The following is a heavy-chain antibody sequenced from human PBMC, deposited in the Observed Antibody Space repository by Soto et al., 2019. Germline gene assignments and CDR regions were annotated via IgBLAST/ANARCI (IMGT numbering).Heavy chain of an antibody. V-gene: IGHV3-9*01. CDR3: AKGPIAVAGHDAFDI. Sequence: EVQLVESGGGLVQPGRSLRLSCAASGFTFDDYAMHWVRQAPGKGLEWVSGISWNSGSIGYADSVKGRFTISRDNAKNSLYLQMNSLIAEDTALYYCAKGPIAVAGHDAFDIWGQGTMVTVSS. CDR2: ISWNSGSI. J-gene: IGHJ3*02. D-gene: IGHD6-19*01. CDR1: GFTFDDYA.